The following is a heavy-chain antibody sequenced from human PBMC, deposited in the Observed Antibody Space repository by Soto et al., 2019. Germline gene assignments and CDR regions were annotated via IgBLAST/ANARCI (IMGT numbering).Heavy chain of an antibody. V-gene: IGHV3-30*18. CDR1: GFTSSSYG. Sequence: QVQLVESGGGVVQPGRSLRLSCAASGFTSSSYGMHWVRQAPGKGLEWVAVISYDGSNKYYADSVKGRFTISRDNSKNTLYLQMNSLRAEDTAVYYCAKDRFRIAVAAPFDYWGQGTLVTVSS. CDR3: AKDRFRIAVAAPFDY. J-gene: IGHJ4*02. CDR2: ISYDGSNK. D-gene: IGHD6-19*01.